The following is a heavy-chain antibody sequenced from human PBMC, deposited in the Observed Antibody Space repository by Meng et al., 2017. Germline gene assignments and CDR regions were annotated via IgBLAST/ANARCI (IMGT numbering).Heavy chain of an antibody. J-gene: IGHJ5*02. Sequence: GESLKISCAASGFTFSSYAMSWVRQTPGKGLEWVSAISGSGGSTYYADSVKGRFTISRDNSKTTLYLQMNSLRAEDTAVYYCAKGVGSFLESVWFDPWGQGTLVTVSS. CDR3: AKGVGSFLESVWFDP. CDR1: GFTFSSYA. CDR2: ISGSGGST. D-gene: IGHD3-3*01. V-gene: IGHV3-23*01.